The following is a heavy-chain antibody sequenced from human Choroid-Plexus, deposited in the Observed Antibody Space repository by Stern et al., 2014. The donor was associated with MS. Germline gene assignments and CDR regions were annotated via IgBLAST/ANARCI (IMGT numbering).Heavy chain of an antibody. CDR2: VSYDGSNK. CDR1: GFTFGSCA. D-gene: IGHD2/OR15-2a*01. Sequence: VHLVESGGGVVQPGRPLRLSCVASGFTFGSCAMHWVRQAPGKGLAWVAGVSYDGSNKYYADSVKGRFTISRDNSQNPLYMQMSSLRPEDTAVDYCAKDRQYLTYFFDHWGQGSLVTVSS. CDR3: AKDRQYLTYFFDH. J-gene: IGHJ5*02. V-gene: IGHV3-30*18.